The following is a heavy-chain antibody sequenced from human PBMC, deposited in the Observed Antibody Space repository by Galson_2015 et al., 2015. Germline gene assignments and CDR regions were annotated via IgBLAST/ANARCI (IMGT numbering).Heavy chain of an antibody. V-gene: IGHV3-49*03. D-gene: IGHD3-16*01. CDR1: GFTFGDYA. J-gene: IGHJ4*02. Sequence: SLRLSCAASGFTFGDYAMSWFRQAPGKGLEWVGFIRSKAYGGTTEYAASVKGRFTISRDDSKSIAYLQMNSLKTEDTAVYYCTRAQQGGKKCYFDYWGQGTLVTVSS. CDR2: IRSKAYGGTT. CDR3: TRAQQGGKKCYFDY.